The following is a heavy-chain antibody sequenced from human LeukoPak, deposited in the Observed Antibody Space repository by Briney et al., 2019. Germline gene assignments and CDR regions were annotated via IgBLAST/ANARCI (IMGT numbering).Heavy chain of an antibody. V-gene: IGHV1-2*02. D-gene: IGHD3-10*01. CDR2: INPNSGGT. Sequence: ASVKVSCKASGYTFTGYYMHWVRQAPGQGLEWMGWINPNSGGTNYAQKFQGGVTMTRDTSISTAYMELSRLRSDDTAVYYCARIMVRGVNWFDPWGQGTLVTVSS. CDR3: ARIMVRGVNWFDP. CDR1: GYTFTGYY. J-gene: IGHJ5*02.